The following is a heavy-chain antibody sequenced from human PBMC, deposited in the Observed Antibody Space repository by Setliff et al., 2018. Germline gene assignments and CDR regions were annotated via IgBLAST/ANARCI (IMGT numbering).Heavy chain of an antibody. CDR2: IYYSGST. CDR3: ARHPDV. V-gene: IGHV4-59*08. Sequence: SETLSLTCTVSGGSISSYYWSWIRQPPGKGLEWIGYIYYSGSTNYNPSLESRVTISVDTSKNQFSLKLSSVTAADTAVYYCARHPDVWGKGTTVTVS. CDR1: GGSISSYY. J-gene: IGHJ6*03.